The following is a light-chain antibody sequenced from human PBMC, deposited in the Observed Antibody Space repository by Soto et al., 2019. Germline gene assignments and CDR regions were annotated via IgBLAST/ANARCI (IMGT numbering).Light chain of an antibody. CDR1: QSISNW. V-gene: IGKV1-5*01. Sequence: DIQMTQFPSTLSASVGDRVTITCRASQSISNWLAWYQQKPGKAPKLLIYDASTLERGVPSRFTGGGSGTEFTLTISSLQPDDFATYYCQQYSSFSLTFGGGTKVEIK. CDR2: DAS. CDR3: QQYSSFSLT. J-gene: IGKJ4*01.